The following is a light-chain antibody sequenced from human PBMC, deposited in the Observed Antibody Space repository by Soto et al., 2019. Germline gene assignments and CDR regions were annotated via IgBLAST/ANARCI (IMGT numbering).Light chain of an antibody. CDR1: QDISNY. J-gene: IGKJ1*01. Sequence: DIQMTQSPSSLSASEGDRVTISCRASQDISNYLAWYQQKPGTVPKLLIYGASTLQSGVPSRFSGSGSGTDFTLTISSLQPEDVATYYCQRYDTVPRTFGPGTKVEIK. CDR3: QRYDTVPRT. V-gene: IGKV1-27*01. CDR2: GAS.